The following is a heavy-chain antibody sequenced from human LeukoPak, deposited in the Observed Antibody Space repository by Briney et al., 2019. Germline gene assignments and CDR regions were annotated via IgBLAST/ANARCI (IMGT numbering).Heavy chain of an antibody. D-gene: IGHD2-2*01. Sequence: SVKVSCKASGGTFSSYAIGWVRQAPGQGLEWMGRIIPILGIANYAQKFQGRVTITADKSTSTAYMELSSLRSEDTAVYYCARGRLQYCSSTSCYGSPMEQWGQGTLVTVSS. CDR3: ARGRLQYCSSTSCYGSPMEQ. CDR2: IIPILGIA. V-gene: IGHV1-69*04. J-gene: IGHJ4*02. CDR1: GGTFSSYA.